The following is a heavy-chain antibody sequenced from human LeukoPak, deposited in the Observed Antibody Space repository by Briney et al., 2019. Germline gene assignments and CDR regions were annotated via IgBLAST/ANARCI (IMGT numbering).Heavy chain of an antibody. J-gene: IGHJ5*02. D-gene: IGHD3-10*01. CDR1: GGSISSSSYY. CDR3: ARCYHGSGSFPTNWFDP. V-gene: IGHV4-39*01. CDR2: IYYSGST. Sequence: SPSETLSLTCTVSGGSISSSSYYWGWIRQPPGKGLEWIGSIYYSGSTYYNPSLKSRVTISVDTSKNQFSLKLSSVTAADTAVYYCARCYHGSGSFPTNWFDPWGQGTLVIVSS.